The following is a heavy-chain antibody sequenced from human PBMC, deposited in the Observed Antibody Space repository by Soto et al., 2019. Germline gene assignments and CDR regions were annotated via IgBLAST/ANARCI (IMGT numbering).Heavy chain of an antibody. D-gene: IGHD3-9*01. V-gene: IGHV3-48*03. CDR3: ASSGDILTGYWVSSAFDI. CDR2: ISSSGSTI. J-gene: IGHJ3*02. CDR1: GFTFSSYE. Sequence: GGSLRLSCAASGFTFSSYEMNWVRQAPGKGLEWVSYISSSGSTIYYADSVKGRFTISRDNAKNSLYLQMNSLRAEDTAVYHCASSGDILTGYWVSSAFDIWGQGTMVTVSS.